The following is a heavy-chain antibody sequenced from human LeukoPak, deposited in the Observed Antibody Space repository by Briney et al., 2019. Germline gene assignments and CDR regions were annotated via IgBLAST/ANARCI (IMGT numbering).Heavy chain of an antibody. CDR3: AKGTYYNTAMANFDY. CDR2: ISGSGDNT. CDR1: GFTFSSYA. D-gene: IGHD5-18*01. V-gene: IGHV3-23*01. J-gene: IGHJ4*02. Sequence: GGSLRLSCAASGFTFSSYAMSWVRQAPGKGLEWVSGISGSGDNTYYADSVKGRFTISRDNSKNTLYVQVNSLGTEDTAAYYCAKGTYYNTAMANFDYWGQGTLVTVSS.